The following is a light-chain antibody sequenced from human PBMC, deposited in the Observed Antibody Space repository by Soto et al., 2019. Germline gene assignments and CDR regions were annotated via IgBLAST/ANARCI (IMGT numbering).Light chain of an antibody. CDR1: SSDVGGYNY. CDR3: SSYTSSSTVV. J-gene: IGLJ2*01. Sequence: ALTQPASVSGSPGQSITISCTGTSSDVGGYNYVSWYQQHPGKATKLMIYDVSNRPSGVSNRFSGSKSGNTASLTISGLQAEDEADYYCSSYTSSSTVVFGGGTKLTVL. CDR2: DVS. V-gene: IGLV2-14*01.